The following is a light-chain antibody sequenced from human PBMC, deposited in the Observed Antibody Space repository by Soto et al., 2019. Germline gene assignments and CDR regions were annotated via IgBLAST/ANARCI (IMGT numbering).Light chain of an antibody. CDR3: QQYGSSPRTT. Sequence: EIVLTQSPGTLSLSPGKRPPPPCRASQGFRRGNLAWNRRKPGQVPRLLTFGAASRATGIPDRFSGSGSGTDFTLTISRLEPEDFAVYYCQQYGSSPRTTFGQGTKLEIK. CDR2: GAA. CDR1: QGFRRGN. J-gene: IGKJ2*01. V-gene: IGKV3-20*01.